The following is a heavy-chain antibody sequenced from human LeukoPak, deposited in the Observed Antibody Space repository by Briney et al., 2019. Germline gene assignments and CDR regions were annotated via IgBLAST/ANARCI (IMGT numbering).Heavy chain of an antibody. CDR3: ARELPIAAADADY. D-gene: IGHD6-13*01. J-gene: IGHJ4*02. CDR2: ISSSSSYI. V-gene: IGHV3-21*01. Sequence: PGGSLRLSCAASGFTFSSYSMNWVRQAPGKGLEWVSSISSSSSYIYYADSVKGRFTISRDNAKNSLYLQMNSLRAEDTAVYYCARELPIAAADADYWGQGTLVTVSS. CDR1: GFTFSSYS.